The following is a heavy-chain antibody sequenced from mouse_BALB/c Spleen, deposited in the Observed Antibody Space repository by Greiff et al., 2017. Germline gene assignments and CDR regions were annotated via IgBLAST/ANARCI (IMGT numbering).Heavy chain of an antibody. CDR2: IWAGGST. CDR3: ARWLLDV. Sequence: VNLVESGPGLVAPSQSLSITCTVSGFSLTSYGVHWVRQPPGKGLEWLGVIWAGGSTNYNSALMSRLSISKDNSKSQVFLKMNSLQTDDTAMYYCARWLLDVWGAGTTVTVSS. CDR1: GFSLTSYG. J-gene: IGHJ1*01. V-gene: IGHV2-9*02. D-gene: IGHD2-2*01.